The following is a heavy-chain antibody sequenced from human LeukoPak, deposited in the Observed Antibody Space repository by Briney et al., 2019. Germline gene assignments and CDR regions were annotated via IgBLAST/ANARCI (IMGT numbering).Heavy chain of an antibody. V-gene: IGHV3-7*04. D-gene: IGHD4-17*01. J-gene: IGHJ4*02. CDR1: GFTFSDYY. Sequence: PGGSLRLSCAASGFTFSDYYMSWIRQAPGKGLEWVANIKQDGSEKYYVDSVKGRFTISRDNAKNSLSLQMNSLRAEDTAVYYCARGYGDYGGEGFDYWGQGTLVTVSS. CDR2: IKQDGSEK. CDR3: ARGYGDYGGEGFDY.